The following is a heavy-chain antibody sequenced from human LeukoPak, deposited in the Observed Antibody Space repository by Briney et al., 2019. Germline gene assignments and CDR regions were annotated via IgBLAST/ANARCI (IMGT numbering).Heavy chain of an antibody. D-gene: IGHD1-26*01. CDR2: MPFGGNDK. CDR3: AKDEGGTYDY. J-gene: IGHJ4*02. Sequence: GGSLRLSCAASGFGFSNYGMHWVRQAPGKGLEWLAFMPFGGNDKYYGDSVRGRFTISRDNSKNTLFLQMNSLRPEDTALYYCAKDEGGTYDYWGQGTLVTVSS. CDR1: GFGFSNYG. V-gene: IGHV3-30*02.